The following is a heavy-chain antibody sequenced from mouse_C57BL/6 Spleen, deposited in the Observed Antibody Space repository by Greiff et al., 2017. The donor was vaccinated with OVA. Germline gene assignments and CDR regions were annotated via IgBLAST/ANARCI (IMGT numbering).Heavy chain of an antibody. D-gene: IGHD2-4*01. Sequence: VKLMESGPGLVQPSQSLSITCTVSGFSLTSYGVHWVRQSPGKGLEWLGVIWSGGSTDYNAAFISRLSISKDNSKSQVFFKMNSLQADDTAIYYCARKKVLYYDYEDYAMDYWGQGTSVTVSS. CDR1: GFSLTSYG. CDR2: IWSGGST. CDR3: ARKKVLYYDYEDYAMDY. V-gene: IGHV2-2*01. J-gene: IGHJ4*01.